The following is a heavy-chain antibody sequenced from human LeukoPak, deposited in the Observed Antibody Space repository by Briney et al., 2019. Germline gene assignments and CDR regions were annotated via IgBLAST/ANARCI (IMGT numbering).Heavy chain of an antibody. Sequence: GGSLRLSCAASGFTFDDYAMHWVRQAPGKGLEWVSGISWNGGSIGYADSVKGRFTISRDNAKNSLYLQMNSLRAEDTALYYCAKGGGVAVAGNWFDPWGQGTLVTVSS. V-gene: IGHV3-9*01. CDR3: AKGGGVAVAGNWFDP. J-gene: IGHJ5*02. D-gene: IGHD6-19*01. CDR1: GFTFDDYA. CDR2: ISWNGGSI.